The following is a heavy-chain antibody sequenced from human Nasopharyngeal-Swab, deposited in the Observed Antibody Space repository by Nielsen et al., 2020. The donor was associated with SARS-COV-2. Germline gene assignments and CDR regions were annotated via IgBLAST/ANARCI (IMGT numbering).Heavy chain of an antibody. V-gene: IGHV7-4-1*02. D-gene: IGHD4-17*01. J-gene: IGHJ6*02. CDR3: ARDRAILRPYFADYGDLVYYYYGMDV. CDR2: INTNSGNP. Sequence: ASVKVSCKASGYTFTSYAMNWVRQATGQGLEWMGWINTNSGNPTYAQGFTGRFVFSLDTSVSTAYLQISSLKAEDTAVYYCARDRAILRPYFADYGDLVYYYYGMDVWGQGTTVTVSS. CDR1: GYTFTSYA.